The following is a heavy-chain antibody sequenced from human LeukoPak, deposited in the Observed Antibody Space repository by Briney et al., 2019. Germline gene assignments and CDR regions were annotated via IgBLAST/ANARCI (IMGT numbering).Heavy chain of an antibody. CDR2: IYYSVDT. J-gene: IGHJ4*02. D-gene: IGHD3-22*01. CDR3: ARRRYYDSSGYNPTYYFDY. CDR1: GDSIIGSY. Sequence: TSETLSLTCAVSGDSIIGSYWSWIRQATGKGLEWIGYIYYSVDTDYNPSLKSRVTISVDMSKKQISLRLTSVTAADTAVYYCARRRYYDSSGYNPTYYFDYWGQGILVTVSS. V-gene: IGHV4-59*01.